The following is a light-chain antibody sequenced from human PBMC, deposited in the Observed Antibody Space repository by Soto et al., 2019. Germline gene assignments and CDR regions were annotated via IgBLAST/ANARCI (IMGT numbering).Light chain of an antibody. CDR1: QSVSSNY. V-gene: IGKV3-20*01. CDR2: SAS. CDR3: QHQVT. Sequence: EIVLTQSPGTLSLSPGERATLSCRARQSVSSNYLAWYQQKPGQAPRLLIYSASSRATGIPDRFSGSGSGTDFTLTISSLEREDFAVYYCQHQVTFGQGTKVEI. J-gene: IGKJ1*01.